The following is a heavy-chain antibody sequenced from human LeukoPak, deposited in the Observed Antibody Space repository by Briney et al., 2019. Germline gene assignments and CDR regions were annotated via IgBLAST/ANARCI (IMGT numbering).Heavy chain of an antibody. Sequence: PGGSLRLSCAASGFTFSSYWMHWVRQAPGKGLVWVSHINSDGSSTTYADSVKGRFTISRDNAKNTLYLQMNSLRAEDTAVYYCARAGRGLRYFDRLTYDYWGQGTLVTVSS. CDR2: INSDGSST. D-gene: IGHD3-9*01. CDR1: GFTFSSYW. CDR3: ARAGRGLRYFDRLTYDY. V-gene: IGHV3-74*01. J-gene: IGHJ4*02.